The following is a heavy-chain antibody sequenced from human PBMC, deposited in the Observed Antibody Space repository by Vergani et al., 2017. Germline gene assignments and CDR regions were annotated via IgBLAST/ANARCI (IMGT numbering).Heavy chain of an antibody. Sequence: EVQLVQSGAEVKKPGESLRISCKGSGYSFTSYWISWVRQMPGKGLEWMGRIEPSDSYTNYSPSFQGHVTISADKSISTAYLQWSSLKASDTAMYYCARTYYYDSSGYPYLDYWGQGTLVTVSS. V-gene: IGHV5-10-1*03. CDR2: IEPSDSYT. D-gene: IGHD3-22*01. CDR1: GYSFTSYW. J-gene: IGHJ4*02. CDR3: ARTYYYDSSGYPYLDY.